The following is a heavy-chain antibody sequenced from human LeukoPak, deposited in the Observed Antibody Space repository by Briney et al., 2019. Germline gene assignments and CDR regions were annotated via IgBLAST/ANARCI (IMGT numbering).Heavy chain of an antibody. CDR3: ANGEYCSSTSCYPNWFDP. Sequence: PSETLSLTCTVSGGSISSYYWSWIRQPPGKGLEWIGYIYYSGSTNYNPSLKSRVTISVDTSKNQFSLKLRSVTAADTAVYYCANGEYCSSTSCYPNWFDPWGQGTLVTVSS. D-gene: IGHD2-2*01. V-gene: IGHV4-59*01. CDR2: IYYSGST. CDR1: GGSISSYY. J-gene: IGHJ5*02.